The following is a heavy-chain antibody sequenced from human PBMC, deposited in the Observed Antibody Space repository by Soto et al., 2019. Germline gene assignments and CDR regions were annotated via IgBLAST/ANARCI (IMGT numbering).Heavy chain of an antibody. J-gene: IGHJ6*02. CDR3: ARGYYDFWSGYYKAHYYYGMDV. Sequence: SETLSLTCAVYGGSFSGYYWSWIRQPPGKGLEWIGEINHSGSTNYNPSLKSRVTISVDTSKNQFSLKLSSVTAADTAVYYCARGYYDFWSGYYKAHYYYGMDVWGQGTTVTVSS. D-gene: IGHD3-3*01. CDR2: INHSGST. V-gene: IGHV4-34*01. CDR1: GGSFSGYY.